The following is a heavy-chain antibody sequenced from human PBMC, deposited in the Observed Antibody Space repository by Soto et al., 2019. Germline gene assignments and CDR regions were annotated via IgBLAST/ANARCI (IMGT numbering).Heavy chain of an antibody. D-gene: IGHD3-3*01. V-gene: IGHV3-74*01. CDR2: INGDGSST. Sequence: EVQLVESGGGLVQPGGSLRLSCAASGFTFSSYWMHWVRQAPGKGLVWVSRINGDGSSTTHADSVRGRVTISRDNNKNTLYLQMNSLRAEDTAVYYCTRDAYYDFWSGYSAYYYYYMDVWGKGTTVTVSS. CDR3: TRDAYYDFWSGYSAYYYYYMDV. J-gene: IGHJ6*03. CDR1: GFTFSSYW.